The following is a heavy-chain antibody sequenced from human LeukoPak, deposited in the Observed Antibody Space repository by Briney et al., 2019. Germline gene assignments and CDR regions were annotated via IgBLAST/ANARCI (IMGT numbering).Heavy chain of an antibody. V-gene: IGHV1-2*02. D-gene: IGHD2-15*01. Sequence: GASVKVSCKAGGYTFKAYHLLWVRQARGQGLEWMGWINPNSGGTNYAQKFQGRVTMTRDTSISTAYIELNRLRSDGTAVYYCARGYCTGDSCSRAWFAPCSRGTLVTVFS. J-gene: IGHJ5*02. CDR1: GYTFKAYH. CDR3: ARGYCTGDSCSRAWFAP. CDR2: INPNSGGT.